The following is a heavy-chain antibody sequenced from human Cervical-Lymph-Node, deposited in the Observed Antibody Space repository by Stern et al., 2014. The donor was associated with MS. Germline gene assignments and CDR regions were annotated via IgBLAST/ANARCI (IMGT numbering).Heavy chain of an antibody. CDR2: INSSSSNK. V-gene: IGHV3-48*01. J-gene: IGHJ3*02. D-gene: IGHD1/OR15-1a*01. CDR3: ARAGGGTTWDAFDI. Sequence: EMQLVESGGDLVQPGGSLRLSCAASGIAFSGYSLNWVRQAPGQGLEWVSYINSSSSNKYYAESVKGRFTISRDNAKNSLYLQMNSLRAEDTAVYYCARAGGGTTWDAFDIWGQGTMVTVSS. CDR1: GIAFSGYS.